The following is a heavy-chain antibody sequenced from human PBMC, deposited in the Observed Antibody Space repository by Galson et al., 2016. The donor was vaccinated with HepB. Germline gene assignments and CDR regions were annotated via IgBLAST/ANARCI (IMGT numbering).Heavy chain of an antibody. J-gene: IGHJ4*02. V-gene: IGHV1-2*02. D-gene: IGHD3-10*01. CDR1: GYGFTAYF. Sequence: SVKVSCKASGYGFTAYFIHWVRQAPGQGLEWMGWINPNTGGTNYAQKFQGRVSMTRDTSINTAYMELNNLKTEDTAVYYCTRFHGAGQSVLDYWGQGILVTVSS. CDR2: INPNTGGT. CDR3: TRFHGAGQSVLDY.